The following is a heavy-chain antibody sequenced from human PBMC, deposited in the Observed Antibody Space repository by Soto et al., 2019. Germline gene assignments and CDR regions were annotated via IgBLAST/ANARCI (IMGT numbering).Heavy chain of an antibody. CDR1: GYTFTTYY. D-gene: IGHD3-3*01. CDR3: ARAGRVQHVFLNHFDY. V-gene: IGHV1-46*01. CDR2: INPSDGST. Sequence: QVQLVQSGAEVKKPGASVKVSCKASGYTFTTYYMHWVRQAPGQGLEWMGIINPSDGSTNYAQRFQGRVTMTRDTSTSTVYMELSSLRSEDTAVYFCARAGRVQHVFLNHFDYWGQGTLVTVSS. J-gene: IGHJ4*02.